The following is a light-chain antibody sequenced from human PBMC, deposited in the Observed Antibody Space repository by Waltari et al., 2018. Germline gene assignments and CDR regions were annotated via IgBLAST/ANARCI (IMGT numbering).Light chain of an antibody. Sequence: QSALTQPRSVSGSPGQSVTFSCTGTSNDVGAYNHVSWHQQSPGKAPNLMIYDVFNRPSGVPDRFSGSKSGNTASLTISGLQADDEADYYCCSYAGSYTVLFGGGTKLTVL. V-gene: IGLV2-11*01. CDR1: SNDVGAYNH. CDR3: CSYAGSYTVL. J-gene: IGLJ2*01. CDR2: DVF.